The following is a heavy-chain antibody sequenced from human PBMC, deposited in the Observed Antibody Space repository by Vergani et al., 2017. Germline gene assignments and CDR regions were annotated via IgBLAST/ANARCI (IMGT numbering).Heavy chain of an antibody. J-gene: IGHJ5*02. D-gene: IGHD6-6*01. CDR1: GFTSAGYA. CDR2: SSWNSNSI. V-gene: IGHV3-9*02. CDR3: AKDLGTSSGGGWFDP. Sequence: EVQLEESGAGLVLPARSLRLSCVASGFTSAGYAMHWVRQAQGKGLEWVSGSSWNSNSIGYADSVKGRFTISRDNAKNSLYLQMNSLRAEDTALYYCAKDLGTSSGGGWFDPWGQGTLVTVSS.